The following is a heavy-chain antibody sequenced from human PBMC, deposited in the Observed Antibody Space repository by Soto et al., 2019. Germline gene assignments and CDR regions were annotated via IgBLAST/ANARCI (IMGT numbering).Heavy chain of an antibody. J-gene: IGHJ5*02. Sequence: GSLRLAGAASVFPVNTYAMSWVRQAPGKGPEWVSAISESGDNAFYADSVQGRFTISRDNSYNILYLQMNSLRAEDTALYFCAKGGYIYGLDPWGQGTLVTVSS. CDR1: VFPVNTYA. CDR2: ISESGDNA. D-gene: IGHD5-18*01. V-gene: IGHV3-23*01. CDR3: AKGGYIYGLDP.